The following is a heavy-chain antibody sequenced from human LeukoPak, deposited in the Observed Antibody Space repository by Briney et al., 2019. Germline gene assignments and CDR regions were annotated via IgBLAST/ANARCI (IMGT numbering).Heavy chain of an antibody. CDR1: GYTFTGYN. D-gene: IGHD5-24*01. CDR2: INPNSVGT. V-gene: IGHV1-2*02. Sequence: ASVKVSCKASGYTFTGYNMHWVRQAPGQGLEWMGWINPNSVGTNYAQNFQGRVIMTRDTSISTAYMELSRLRSDDTAVYYCARDKAMAFDYWGQGTLVTVSS. CDR3: ARDKAMAFDY. J-gene: IGHJ4*02.